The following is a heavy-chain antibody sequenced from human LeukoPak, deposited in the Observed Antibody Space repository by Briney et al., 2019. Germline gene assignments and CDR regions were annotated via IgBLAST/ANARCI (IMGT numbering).Heavy chain of an antibody. CDR1: GFTFSSYG. CDR3: AKGGQAPPPLRYFDWLLEYYFDY. CDR2: ISYDGSNK. J-gene: IGHJ4*02. Sequence: GGSLRLSCAASGFTFSSYGMHWVRQAPGKGLEWVAVISYDGSNKYYADSVKGRFTISRDNSKNTLYLQMNSLRAEDTAVYYCAKGGQAPPPLRYFDWLLEYYFDYWGQGTLVTVSS. D-gene: IGHD3-9*01. V-gene: IGHV3-30*18.